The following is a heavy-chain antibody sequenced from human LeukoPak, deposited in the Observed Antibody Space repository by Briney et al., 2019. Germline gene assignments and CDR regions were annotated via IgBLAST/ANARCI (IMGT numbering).Heavy chain of an antibody. CDR3: ASPRRRFRDDFWSGYPPELDY. D-gene: IGHD3-3*01. J-gene: IGHJ4*02. CDR1: GGSISSSSYY. Sequence: PSETLSLTCTVSGGSISSSSYYWGWIRQPPGKGLEWIGSIYYSGSTYYNPSLKSRVTISVDTSKNQFSLKLSSVTAADTAVYYCASPRRRFRDDFWSGYPPELDYWGQGTLVTVSS. CDR2: IYYSGST. V-gene: IGHV4-39*01.